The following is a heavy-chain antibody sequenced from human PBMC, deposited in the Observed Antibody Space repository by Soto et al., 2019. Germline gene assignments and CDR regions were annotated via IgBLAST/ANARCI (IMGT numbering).Heavy chain of an antibody. Sequence: QLHLVQSGAVVKKPGASVTVSCSASGYPVTAYYMHWVRQAPGRGLEWMGGINPATGAAKYTQTFQGRGTMTRDTSTSTVFMELSGRTSGDTAVFYCARGGGVGVAGSAAFDMWGQGTLVTASS. CDR1: GYPVTAYY. CDR2: INPATGAA. J-gene: IGHJ3*02. V-gene: IGHV1-2*02. D-gene: IGHD3-3*01. CDR3: ARGGGVGVAGSAAFDM.